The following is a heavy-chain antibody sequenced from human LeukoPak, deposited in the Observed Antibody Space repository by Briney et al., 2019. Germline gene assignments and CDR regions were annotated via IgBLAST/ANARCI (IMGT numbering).Heavy chain of an antibody. D-gene: IGHD5-24*01. J-gene: IGHJ4*02. CDR3: AKDPFRSGDGYDPPASY. V-gene: IGHV3-23*01. CDR1: GFTFSSYA. Sequence: GGSLRLSCAASGFTFSSYAMSWVRQAPGKGLEGVSAISGSGGSTYYADSVKGRFTISRDNSKNTLYLQMNSLRAEDTAVYYCAKDPFRSGDGYDPPASYWGQGTLVTVSS. CDR2: ISGSGGST.